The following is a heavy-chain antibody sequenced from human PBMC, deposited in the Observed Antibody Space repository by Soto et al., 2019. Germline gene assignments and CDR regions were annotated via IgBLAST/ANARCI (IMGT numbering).Heavy chain of an antibody. CDR1: GGSINNYY. CDR2: IYYTGSV. Sequence: QLQLQESGPGLVKPSETLSLTCSVSGGSINNYYWSWIRQPPGRGLEWIGYIYYTGSVNYNPSLKSRVTISVDTSKNQFSLKLRSVTAAETAMYYCARYPLHCSGRNCYNFYYGLDVWGQGTTVTVSS. D-gene: IGHD2-15*01. V-gene: IGHV4-59*01. J-gene: IGHJ6*02. CDR3: ARYPLHCSGRNCYNFYYGLDV.